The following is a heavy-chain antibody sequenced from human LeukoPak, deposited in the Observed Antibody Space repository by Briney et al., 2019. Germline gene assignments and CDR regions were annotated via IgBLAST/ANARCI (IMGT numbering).Heavy chain of an antibody. CDR3: ARDLSRIAGAGLEY. Sequence: GGSLRLSCAASGFTLNSYAMHWVRQAPGKGLEWVAVISYDGNNEYYADSVKGRFTISRDNSRNTLSLQMNSLRGEDTAVYYCARDLSRIAGAGLEYWGQGTLVTVSS. J-gene: IGHJ4*02. V-gene: IGHV3-30*04. CDR2: ISYDGNNE. D-gene: IGHD6-13*01. CDR1: GFTLNSYA.